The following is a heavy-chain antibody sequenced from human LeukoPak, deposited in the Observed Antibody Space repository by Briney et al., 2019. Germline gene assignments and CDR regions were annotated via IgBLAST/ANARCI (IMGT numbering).Heavy chain of an antibody. CDR1: GYSFTSYW. Sequence: GGSLKISCKGSGYSFTSYWIGWVRQMPGKGLEWMGVIYPGDSDTRYSPSFQGQVTISADKSISTAYLQWSSLKASDTAMYYCARSVVPAAHYYFDYWGQGTLVTVSS. CDR2: IYPGDSDT. J-gene: IGHJ4*02. V-gene: IGHV5-51*01. D-gene: IGHD2-2*01. CDR3: ARSVVPAAHYYFDY.